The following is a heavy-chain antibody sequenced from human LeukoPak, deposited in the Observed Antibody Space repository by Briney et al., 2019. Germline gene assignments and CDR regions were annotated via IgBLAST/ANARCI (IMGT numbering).Heavy chain of an antibody. CDR3: ARGHIHISSWYDY. V-gene: IGHV7-4-1*02. J-gene: IGHJ4*02. CDR1: GGTFSSYA. Sequence: GSSVKVSCKASGGTFSSYAISWVRQAPGQGLEWMGWINTNTGNPTYAQGFTGRFVFSLDTSVSTAYLQISSLKAEDTAVYYCARGHIHISSWYDYWGQGTLVTVSS. CDR2: INTNTGNP. D-gene: IGHD6-13*01.